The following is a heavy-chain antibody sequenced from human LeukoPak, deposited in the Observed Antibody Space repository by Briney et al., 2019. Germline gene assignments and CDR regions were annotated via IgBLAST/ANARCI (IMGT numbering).Heavy chain of an antibody. CDR2: INPNSGGT. CDR1: GYTFTGYY. CDR3: ARVGSYCSSTSCYKWEGSWFDP. V-gene: IGHV1-2*02. Sequence: PLASVKVSCKASGYTFTGYYMHWVRQAPGQGLEWMGWINPNSGGTNYAQKFQGRVTMTRDTSISTAYMELSRLRSVNTAVYYCARVGSYCSSTSCYKWEGSWFDPWGQGTLVTVSS. J-gene: IGHJ5*02. D-gene: IGHD2-2*02.